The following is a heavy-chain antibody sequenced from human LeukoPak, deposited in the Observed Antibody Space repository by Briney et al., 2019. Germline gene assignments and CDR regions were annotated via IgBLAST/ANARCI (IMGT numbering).Heavy chain of an antibody. CDR1: GFTFDDYA. CDR2: ISWNSGSI. Sequence: GGSLRLSCAASGFTFDDYAMHWVRQAPGKGLEWVSGISWNSGSIGYADSVKGRFTISRDSAKNSLYLQMNSLRAEDTALYYCAKDISVVTNAFDIWGQGTMVTVSS. J-gene: IGHJ3*02. V-gene: IGHV3-9*01. D-gene: IGHD2-21*02. CDR3: AKDISVVTNAFDI.